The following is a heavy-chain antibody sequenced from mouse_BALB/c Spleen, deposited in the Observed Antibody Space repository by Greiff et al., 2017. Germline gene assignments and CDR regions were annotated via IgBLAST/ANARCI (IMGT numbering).Heavy chain of an antibody. CDR3: ARDYYGPAWFAY. Sequence: VQLKESGGGLVQPGGSRKLSCAASGFTFSSFGMHWVRQAPEKGLEWVAYISSGSSTIYYADTVKGRFTISRDNPKNTLFLQMTSLRSEDTAMYYCARDYYGPAWFAYWGQGTLVTVSA. D-gene: IGHD1-2*01. CDR2: ISSGSSTI. CDR1: GFTFSSFG. J-gene: IGHJ3*01. V-gene: IGHV5-17*02.